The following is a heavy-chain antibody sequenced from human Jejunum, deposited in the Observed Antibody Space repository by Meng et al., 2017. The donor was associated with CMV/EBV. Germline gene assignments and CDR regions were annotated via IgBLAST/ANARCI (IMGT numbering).Heavy chain of an antibody. Sequence: FSHHYMTWIRQAPGMGLEWVSYVRWTSGTIYYAETVKGRFVISRDNAKSSLYLQMNSLRPDDTAVDYCARALGENEFYTGYLRGRLDPWGQGTLVTVSS. CDR1: FSHHY. CDR2: VRWTSGTI. CDR3: ARALGENEFYTGYLRGRLDP. D-gene: IGHD3/OR15-3a*01. V-gene: IGHV3-11*04. J-gene: IGHJ5*02.